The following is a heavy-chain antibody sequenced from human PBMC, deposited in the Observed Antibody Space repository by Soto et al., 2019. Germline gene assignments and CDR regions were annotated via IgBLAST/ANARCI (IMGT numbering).Heavy chain of an antibody. J-gene: IGHJ6*03. V-gene: IGHV1-69*04. CDR1: GGTLSSET. CDR2: IIPLLGIV. CDR3: AREEVYYNMGTILVYYMDV. Sequence: QVQLVHSGPEVKKSGSSVKVSCKVSGGTLSSETISWQRQAPGQGLEWMGRIIPLLGIVNYAQKFQGRVTITEDISTNTGYMELISLTSEDTAIYYCAREEVYYNMGTILVYYMDVWGNGTTVTVSS. D-gene: IGHD3-9*01.